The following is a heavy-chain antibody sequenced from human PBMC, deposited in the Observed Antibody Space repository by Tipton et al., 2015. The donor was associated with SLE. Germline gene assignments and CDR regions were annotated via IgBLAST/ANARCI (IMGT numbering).Heavy chain of an antibody. J-gene: IGHJ3*02. CDR1: GFTFGDYV. D-gene: IGHD3-9*01. V-gene: IGHV3-66*02. Sequence: SLRLSCSTSGFTFGDYVMSWVRQAPGKGLEWVSVIYTGGSTYYADSVKGRFTISRDNSKNTLYLQMNSLRAEDTAVYYCARGPPERYFDGAFDIWGQGTMVTVSS. CDR3: ARGPPERYFDGAFDI. CDR2: IYTGGST.